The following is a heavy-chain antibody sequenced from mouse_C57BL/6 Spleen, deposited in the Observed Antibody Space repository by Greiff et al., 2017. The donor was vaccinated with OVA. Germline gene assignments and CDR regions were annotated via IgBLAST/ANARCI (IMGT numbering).Heavy chain of an antibody. CDR2: IDPSDSYT. V-gene: IGHV1-59*01. J-gene: IGHJ2*01. CDR1: GYTFTSYW. D-gene: IGHD1-1*01. Sequence: QVQLQQPGAELVRPGTSVKLSCKASGYTFTSYWMHWVKQRPGQGLEWIGVIDPSDSYTNYNQKFKGKATLTVDTSSSTAYMQLSSLTSEDSAVYYCAREGIYYYGSRGYYFDYWGQGTTLTVSS. CDR3: AREGIYYYGSRGYYFDY.